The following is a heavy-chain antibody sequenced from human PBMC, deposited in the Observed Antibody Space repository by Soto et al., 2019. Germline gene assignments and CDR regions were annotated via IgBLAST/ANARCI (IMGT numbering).Heavy chain of an antibody. D-gene: IGHD3-22*01. CDR1: GYTFTSYG. V-gene: IGHV1-18*01. CDR3: AREGHYYDSSGYPITAFDY. J-gene: IGHJ4*02. Sequence: QVQLVQSGAEVKKPGASVKVSCKASGYTFTSYGIIWVRQAPGQGLEWMGWISAYNGNTNYAQKLQGRVTMTTDTSTSTAYMELRSLSSADTAVYYCAREGHYYDSSGYPITAFDYWGQGTLVTVSS. CDR2: ISAYNGNT.